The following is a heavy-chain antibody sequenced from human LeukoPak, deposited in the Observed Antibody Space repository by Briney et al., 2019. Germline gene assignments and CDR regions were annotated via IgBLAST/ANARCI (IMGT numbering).Heavy chain of an antibody. CDR3: VSCSSTSCYTLDC. CDR2: ISAYNGNT. J-gene: IGHJ4*02. Sequence: ASVKVSCKASGYTFTSYGISWVRQAPGQGLEWMGWISAYNGNTNYAQKLHGRVTMTTDTSTSTAYMELRSLRSDDTAAYSCVSCSSTSCYTLDCWGQGTLVTVSS. D-gene: IGHD2-2*02. V-gene: IGHV1-18*01. CDR1: GYTFTSYG.